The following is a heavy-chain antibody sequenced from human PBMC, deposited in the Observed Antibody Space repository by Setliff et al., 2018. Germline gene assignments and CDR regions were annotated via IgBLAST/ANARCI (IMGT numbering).Heavy chain of an antibody. CDR2: IYHSGYT. Sequence: SETLSLTCTVSGGSISPYYWSWIRQPPGKGLEWLGYIYHSGYTSYNPSLKSRVTLSGDTSKNKLSLRLTSVTAADTALYYCARGLHDTSDDYYVGAFDMWGLGTKVTVSS. J-gene: IGHJ3*02. CDR1: GGSISPYY. V-gene: IGHV4-59*01. D-gene: IGHD3-22*01. CDR3: ARGLHDTSDDYYVGAFDM.